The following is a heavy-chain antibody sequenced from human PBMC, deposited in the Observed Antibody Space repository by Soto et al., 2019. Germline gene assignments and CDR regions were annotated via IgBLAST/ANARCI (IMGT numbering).Heavy chain of an antibody. J-gene: IGHJ4*02. CDR2: INPNSGGT. CDR3: ARGGGIIAAAGTHFDY. Sequence: ASVKVSCKASGYTFTGYYMHWVRQAPGQGLEWMGWINPNSGGTNYAQKFQGWVTMTRDTSISTAYMELSRLRSDDTAVYYCARGGGIIAAAGTHFDYWGQGTLVTVSS. V-gene: IGHV1-2*04. D-gene: IGHD6-13*01. CDR1: GYTFTGYY.